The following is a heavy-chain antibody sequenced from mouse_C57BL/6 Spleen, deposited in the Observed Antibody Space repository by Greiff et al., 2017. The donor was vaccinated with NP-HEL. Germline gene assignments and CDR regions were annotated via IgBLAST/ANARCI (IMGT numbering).Heavy chain of an antibody. V-gene: IGHV1-54*01. D-gene: IGHD2-4*01. CDR2: INPGSGGT. CDR3: ASRYDYDGFAY. J-gene: IGHJ3*01. Sequence: VQGVESGAELVRPGTSVKVSCKASGYAFTNYLIEWVKQRPGQGLEWIGVINPGSGGTNYNEKFKGKATLTADKSSSTAYMQLSSLTSEDSAVYFCASRYDYDGFAYWGQGTLVTVSA. CDR1: GYAFTNYL.